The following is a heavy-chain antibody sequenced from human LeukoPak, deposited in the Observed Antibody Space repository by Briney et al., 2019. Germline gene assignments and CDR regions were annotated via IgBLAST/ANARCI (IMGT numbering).Heavy chain of an antibody. CDR2: IYYSGST. CDR1: GGSISSGGYY. CDR3: ARVEWELHFDY. D-gene: IGHD1-26*01. J-gene: IGHJ4*02. V-gene: IGHV4-31*03. Sequence: SETLSLTCTVSGGSISSGGYYWRWLRQHPGKGLEWIGYIYYSGSTYYNPSLKSRVTISVDTSKNQFSLKLSSVTAADTAVYYCARVEWELHFDYWGQGTLVTVSS.